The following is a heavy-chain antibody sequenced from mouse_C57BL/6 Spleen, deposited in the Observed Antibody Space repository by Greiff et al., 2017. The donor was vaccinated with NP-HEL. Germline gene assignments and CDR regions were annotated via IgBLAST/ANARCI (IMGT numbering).Heavy chain of an antibody. CDR2: IYPRSGNT. V-gene: IGHV1-81*01. J-gene: IGHJ3*01. CDR3: ATGASDGSSYEAY. CDR1: GYTFTSYG. Sequence: QVQLQQSGAELARPGASVKLSCKASGYTFTSYGISWVKQRTGQGLEWIGEIYPRSGNTYYNEKFKGKATLTADKSSSTAYMELRSLTSEDSAVYFCATGASDGSSYEAYWGQGTLVTVSA. D-gene: IGHD1-1*01.